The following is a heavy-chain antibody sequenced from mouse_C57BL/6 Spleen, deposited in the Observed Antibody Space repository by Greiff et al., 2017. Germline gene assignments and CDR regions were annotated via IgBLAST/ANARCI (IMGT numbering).Heavy chain of an antibody. Sequence: EVKLMESEGGLVQPGSSMKLSCTASGFTFSDYYMAWVRPVPEKGLERVGNINYDGSNTYYLDSLKCRFIISRDNAKNILYLQMSSLKSEDTATYYCARGWYFDVWGTGTTVTVSS. J-gene: IGHJ1*03. CDR3: ARGWYFDV. CDR1: GFTFSDYY. V-gene: IGHV5-16*01. CDR2: INYDGSNT.